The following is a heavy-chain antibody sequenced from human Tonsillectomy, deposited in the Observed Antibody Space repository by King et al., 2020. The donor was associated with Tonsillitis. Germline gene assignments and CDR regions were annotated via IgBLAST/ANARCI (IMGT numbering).Heavy chain of an antibody. CDR2: IYYSGST. J-gene: IGHJ4*02. V-gene: IGHV4-59*01. Sequence: QLQESGPGLVKPSETLSLTFTVSGGSISSYYWSWIRQPPGKGLEWIGDIYYSGSTNYNPSLQSRVTISVDTSNNQFSLKLSSVTAADTAVYYCARDAYSYGYLPDYWGQGTLVTVSS. CDR1: GGSISSYY. D-gene: IGHD5-18*01. CDR3: ARDAYSYGYLPDY.